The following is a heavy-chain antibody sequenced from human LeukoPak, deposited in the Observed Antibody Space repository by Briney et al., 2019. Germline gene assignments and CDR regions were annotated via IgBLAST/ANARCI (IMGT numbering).Heavy chain of an antibody. J-gene: IGHJ4*02. V-gene: IGHV3-48*03. CDR3: ARAGVDQMRY. CDR1: GFTFSIYE. Sequence: PGGSLRLSCSACGFTFSIYEMNWVRQAPGKGLEWVSYITSGGDSIYYAKSVKGRFTISRDNAKNSLYLQMNSLRAEDTAVYYCARAGVDQMRYWGQGTLVTVSS. D-gene: IGHD2-2*01. CDR2: ITSGGDSI.